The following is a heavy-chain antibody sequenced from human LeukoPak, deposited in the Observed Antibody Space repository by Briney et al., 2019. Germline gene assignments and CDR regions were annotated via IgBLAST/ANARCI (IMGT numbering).Heavy chain of an antibody. J-gene: IGHJ4*02. Sequence: TSETLSLTCTVSGGSIYRHYWSWIRQPPGKGLEWIAYIYYDGSTNDNPSLKSRATISLDTSKNQFSLNLTSMTAADTAVYYCARGPGSYDSRDYYGGFDFWGQGTRVTVSS. CDR3: ARGPGSYDSRDYYGGFDF. CDR2: IYYDGST. D-gene: IGHD3-22*01. CDR1: GGSIYRHY. V-gene: IGHV4-59*11.